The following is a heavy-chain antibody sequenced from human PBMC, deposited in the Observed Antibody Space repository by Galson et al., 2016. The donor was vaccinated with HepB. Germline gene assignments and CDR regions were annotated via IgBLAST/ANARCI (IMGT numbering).Heavy chain of an antibody. J-gene: IGHJ4*02. CDR3: AREAAVAAACLDY. V-gene: IGHV3-33*01. CDR2: TWYDGSNK. CDR1: GFIFSRYG. D-gene: IGHD6-19*01. Sequence: SLRLSCAASGFIFSRYGMHWVRQAPGKGLEWLAVTWYDGSNKYYADSVKGRFTISRDNSKNTLYLQMNSLRDEDTAVYYCAREAAVAAACLDYWGQGDLVTVSS.